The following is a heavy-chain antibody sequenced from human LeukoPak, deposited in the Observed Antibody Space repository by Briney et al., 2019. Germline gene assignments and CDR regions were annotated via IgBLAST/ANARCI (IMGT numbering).Heavy chain of an antibody. CDR2: ISAYNGNT. V-gene: IGHV1-18*04. CDR3: AREQYDILTGWSSDY. J-gene: IGHJ4*02. D-gene: IGHD3-9*01. CDR1: GYTFTSYG. Sequence: ASVKVSCKASGYTFTSYGISWVRQAPGQGLEWMGWISAYNGNTNYAQKLQGRVTMTTDTSTSTAYMELRSLRSGDTAVYYCAREQYDILTGWSSDYWGQGTLVTVSS.